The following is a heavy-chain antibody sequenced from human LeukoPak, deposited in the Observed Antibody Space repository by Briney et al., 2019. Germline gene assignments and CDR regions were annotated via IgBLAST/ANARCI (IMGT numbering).Heavy chain of an antibody. V-gene: IGHV4-59*01. J-gene: IGHJ4*02. D-gene: IGHD6-13*01. CDR2: VYYSGST. CDR1: GGSISSYY. CDR3: ARTSPYSSSCWDY. Sequence: SETLSLTCTVSGGSISSYYWSWIRQPPGKGLEWIGYVYYSGSTNYNPSLKSRVTISVDTSKSQFSLKLSSVTAADTAVYYCARTSPYSSSCWDYWGQGTLVTVSS.